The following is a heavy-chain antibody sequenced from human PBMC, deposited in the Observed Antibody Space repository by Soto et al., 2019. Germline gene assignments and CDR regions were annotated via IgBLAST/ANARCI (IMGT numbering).Heavy chain of an antibody. J-gene: IGHJ5*02. CDR1: GGSISSSSYY. CDR3: ARQALEGYYDFWSGLNWFDP. CDR2: IYYSGST. D-gene: IGHD3-3*01. Sequence: SETLSLTCTVSGGSISSSSYYWGWIRQPPGKGLEWIGSIYYSGSTYYNPSLKSRVTISVDTSKNQFSLKLSSVTAADTAVYYCARQALEGYYDFWSGLNWFDPWGQGTLVTVSS. V-gene: IGHV4-39*01.